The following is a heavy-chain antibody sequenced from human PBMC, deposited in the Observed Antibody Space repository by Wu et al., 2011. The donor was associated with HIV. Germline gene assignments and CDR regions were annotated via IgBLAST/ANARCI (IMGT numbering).Heavy chain of an antibody. CDR2: IIPIFGTA. CDR1: GGTFSSYA. J-gene: IGHJ6*04. Sequence: QVQLVQSGAEVKKPGASVKVSCKASGGTFSSYAINWVRQAPGQGLEWMGGIIPIFGTAKYAQKFQGRVTITADKSTSTAYMELSSLTSEDTAVYYCARVMREYQLLSWDVWGIGTTGHRLL. V-gene: IGHV1-69*06. CDR3: ARVMREYQLLSWDV. D-gene: IGHD2-2*01.